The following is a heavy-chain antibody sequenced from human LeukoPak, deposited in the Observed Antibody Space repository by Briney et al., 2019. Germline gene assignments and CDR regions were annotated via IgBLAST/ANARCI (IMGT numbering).Heavy chain of an antibody. CDR2: VTNNGGST. D-gene: IGHD5-24*01. J-gene: IGHJ5*02. V-gene: IGHV3-23*01. CDR1: GFTFSTYA. CDR3: ARAPLVLQYRWWFDP. Sequence: GGSLRLSCAASGFTFSTYAMSWVRQAPGKGLEWVSVVTNNGGSTYYADSVKGRFTLSRDNSKNTLYLQMNSLRAEDTAVYHCARAPLVLQYRWWFDPWGQGTLVTVSS.